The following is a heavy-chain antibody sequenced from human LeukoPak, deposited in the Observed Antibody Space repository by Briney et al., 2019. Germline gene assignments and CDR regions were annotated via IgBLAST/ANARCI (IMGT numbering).Heavy chain of an antibody. J-gene: IGHJ4*02. Sequence: PSETLSFTCAVYGGSFSGYYWSWIRQPPGKGLEWIGEINHSGSTNYNPSLKSRVTISVDTSKNQFSLKLSSVTAADTTVYYCAASRYDYGDYVPLVYWGQGTLVTVSS. CDR1: GGSFSGYY. V-gene: IGHV4-34*01. D-gene: IGHD4-17*01. CDR2: INHSGST. CDR3: AASRYDYGDYVPLVY.